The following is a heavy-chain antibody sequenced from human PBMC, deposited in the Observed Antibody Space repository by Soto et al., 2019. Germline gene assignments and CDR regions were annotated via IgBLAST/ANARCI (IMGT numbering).Heavy chain of an antibody. Sequence: EVQLLESGGDLIQPGGSLRLSCVASGITFGSRAMSWVRQAPGEGLEWVSTITDTGGDAKYADSVRGRFTISRDNAKNSLYLQMNSLRAEDTAVYYCARDPRLYDFWSGTYYYYGMDVWGQGTTVTVSS. CDR2: ITDTGGDA. V-gene: IGHV3-23*01. CDR1: GITFGSRA. D-gene: IGHD3-3*01. CDR3: ARDPRLYDFWSGTYYYYGMDV. J-gene: IGHJ6*02.